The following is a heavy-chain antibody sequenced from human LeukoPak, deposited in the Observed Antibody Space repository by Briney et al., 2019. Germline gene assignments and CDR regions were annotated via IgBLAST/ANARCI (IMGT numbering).Heavy chain of an antibody. Sequence: SETLSLTCTASGGSISGSSDYWVWIRQSPGKRLEWIGSIYFSGSTHYRPSLKSRLTMSVDTPKNQFSPQLSSVTAKDTAIYYCARNSSRDCSETKCYSGGWFDTWGQGMLVTVSS. CDR1: GGSISGSSDY. V-gene: IGHV4-39*01. J-gene: IGHJ5*02. D-gene: IGHD2-21*01. CDR2: IYFSGST. CDR3: ARNSSRDCSETKCYSGGWFDT.